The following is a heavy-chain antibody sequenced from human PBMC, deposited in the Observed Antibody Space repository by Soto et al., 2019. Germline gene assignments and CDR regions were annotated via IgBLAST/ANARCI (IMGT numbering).Heavy chain of an antibody. Sequence: SETLSLTCAVSGVSISSGGYSWSWIRQPPGKGLEWIGYIYHSGSTYYNPSLKSRVTISVDRSKNQFSLKLSSVTAADTAVYYCARDPTPFGQGTLVTVSSGKTLRASVKVSCKASGYTFTSYAMHWVRQAPGQRLEWMGLQRSGALDIWGRGTMVTVSS. V-gene: IGHV4-30-2*01. CDR2: IYHSGST. J-gene: IGHJ3*02. CDR3: ARDPTPFGQGTLVTVSSGKTLRASVKVSCKASGYTFTSYAMHWVRQAPGQRLEWMGLQRSGALDI. D-gene: IGHD2-2*01. CDR1: GVSISSGGYS.